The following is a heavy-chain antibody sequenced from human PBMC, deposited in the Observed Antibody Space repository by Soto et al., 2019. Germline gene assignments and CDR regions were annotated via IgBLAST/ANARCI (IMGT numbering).Heavy chain of an antibody. J-gene: IGHJ3*01. CDR3: AKDQGIAASHGID. V-gene: IGHV3-30*18. D-gene: IGHD6-13*01. CDR2: ISNDANDK. Sequence: QVQLVESGGGVVQPGRSLRLSCAASGFTFNNYGMHWVRQAPGKRLEWVAAISNDANDKYYADSVKGRLTISRDNSKNTLYLQVNSLTTEDTAVYYCAKDQGIAASHGIDWGQGTMVTVSS. CDR1: GFTFNNYG.